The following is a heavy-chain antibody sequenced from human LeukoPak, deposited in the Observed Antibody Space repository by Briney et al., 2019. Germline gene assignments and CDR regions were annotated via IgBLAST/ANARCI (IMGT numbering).Heavy chain of an antibody. Sequence: QSGGSLRLSCAASGFTFSSYGMHWVRQAPGKGLEWVAVIWYDGSNKYYADSVKGRFTISRDNSKNTLYLQMNSLRAEDTAVYYCARGRQWELLTPSFADYWGRGTLVTVSS. CDR1: GFTFSSYG. CDR3: ARGRQWELLTPSFADY. CDR2: IWYDGSNK. J-gene: IGHJ4*02. V-gene: IGHV3-33*01. D-gene: IGHD1-26*01.